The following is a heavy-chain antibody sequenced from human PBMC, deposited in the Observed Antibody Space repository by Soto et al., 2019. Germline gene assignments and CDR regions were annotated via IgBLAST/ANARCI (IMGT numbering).Heavy chain of an antibody. V-gene: IGHV4-34*01. CDR2: INHSGST. CDR1: GGSFSGYY. J-gene: IGHJ6*02. CDR3: AREPRGYSGYVCMDV. Sequence: SETLSLTCAAYGGSFSGYYWSWIRQPPGKGLEWIGEINHSGSTNYNPSLKSRVTISVDTSKNQFSLKLSSVTAADTAVYYCAREPRGYSGYVCMDVWGQGTTVTVSS. D-gene: IGHD5-12*01.